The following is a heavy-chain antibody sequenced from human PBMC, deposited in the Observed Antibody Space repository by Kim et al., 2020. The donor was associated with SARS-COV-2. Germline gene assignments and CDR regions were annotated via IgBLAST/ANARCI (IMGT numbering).Heavy chain of an antibody. D-gene: IGHD3-10*01. CDR1: GYTLTELS. CDR2: FDPEDGET. CDR3: ATAYPPYYYGSGTGDYFDY. Sequence: ASVKVSCKVSGYTLTELSMHWVRQAPGKGLEWMGGFDPEDGETIYAQKFQGRVTMTEDTSTDTAYMELSSLRSEDTAVYYCATAYPPYYYGSGTGDYFDYWGQGALVTVSS. V-gene: IGHV1-24*01. J-gene: IGHJ4*02.